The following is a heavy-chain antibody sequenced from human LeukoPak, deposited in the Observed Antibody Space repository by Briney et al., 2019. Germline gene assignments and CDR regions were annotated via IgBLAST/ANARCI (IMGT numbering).Heavy chain of an antibody. V-gene: IGHV3-23*01. CDR1: GFTFSSYA. Sequence: PGGSLRLSCAASGFTFSSYAMSWVRQAPGKGLEWVSAISGSGGSTYYADSVKGRFTISRDNSKNALYLQMNSLRAEDTAVYYCAKDGSGFTFHYYYYYGMDVWGQGTTVTVSS. CDR2: ISGSGGST. J-gene: IGHJ6*02. D-gene: IGHD6-19*01. CDR3: AKDGSGFTFHYYYYYGMDV.